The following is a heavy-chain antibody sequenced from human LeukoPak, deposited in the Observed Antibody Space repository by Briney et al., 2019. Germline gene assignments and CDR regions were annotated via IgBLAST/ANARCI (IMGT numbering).Heavy chain of an antibody. CDR1: GFTFSGSA. CDR3: TRTNYYDSSGSDY. V-gene: IGHV3-73*01. CDR2: IRSKANSYAT. Sequence: PGGSLRLSCAASGFTFSGSAMHWVRQASGNGLEWVGRIRSKANSYATAYAASVKGRFTISRDDSKNTAYLQMNRLKTEDTAVYYCTRTNYYDSSGSDYWGQGTLVTVPS. D-gene: IGHD3-22*01. J-gene: IGHJ4*02.